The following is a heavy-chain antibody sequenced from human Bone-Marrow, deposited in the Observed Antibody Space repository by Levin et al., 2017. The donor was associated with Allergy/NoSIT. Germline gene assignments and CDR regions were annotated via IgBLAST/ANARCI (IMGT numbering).Heavy chain of an antibody. CDR3: AKEITAYGFLGLDY. J-gene: IGHJ4*02. CDR1: GYTFTDYY. Sequence: ASVKVSCKASGYTFTDYYVHWLRQAPGQGPEWMGWINSNSGDTKYAQKFQGWVTITRDTSISTAYMELSRLTSDDTAVYYCAKEITAYGFLGLDYWGQGTLVTVSS. V-gene: IGHV1-2*04. CDR2: INSNSGDT. D-gene: IGHD3-10*01.